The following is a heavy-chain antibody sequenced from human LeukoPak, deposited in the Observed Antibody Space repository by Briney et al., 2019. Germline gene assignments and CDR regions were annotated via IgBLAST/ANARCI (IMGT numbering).Heavy chain of an antibody. V-gene: IGHV3-74*01. D-gene: IGHD2-21*02. CDR3: ARDGDAPMTDFDY. CDR1: GFTFSSYW. Sequence: PGGSLRLSCAASGFTFSSYWMCWVRQDPGKGLAWVSCIKTDGSITAYAGSVKSRFTISRDNAKNTLYLQMNSLRADDTAVYYCARDGDAPMTDFDYWGQGTLVTVSS. J-gene: IGHJ4*02. CDR2: IKTDGSIT.